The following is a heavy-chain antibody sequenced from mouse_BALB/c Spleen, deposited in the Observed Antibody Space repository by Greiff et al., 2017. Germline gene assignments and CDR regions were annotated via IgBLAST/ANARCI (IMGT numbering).Heavy chain of an antibody. CDR3: ARRRYGSRYWYFDV. CDR2: ISSGSSTI. J-gene: IGHJ1*01. D-gene: IGHD1-1*01. Sequence: DVQLVESGGGLVQPGGSRKLSCAASGFTFSSFGMHWVRQAPEKGLEWVAYISSGSSTIYYADTVKGRFPISRDNPKNTLFLPLTSLRSEDTAMYYCARRRYGSRYWYFDVWGAGTTVTVSS. V-gene: IGHV5-17*02. CDR1: GFTFSSFG.